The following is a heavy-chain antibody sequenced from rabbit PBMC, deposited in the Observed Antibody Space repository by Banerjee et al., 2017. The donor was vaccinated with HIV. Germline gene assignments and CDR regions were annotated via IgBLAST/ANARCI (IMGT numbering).Heavy chain of an antibody. V-gene: IGHV1S45*01. CDR2: IYGGSTGTT. Sequence: QEQLEESGGGLVQPEGSLTLTCTASGFSFSSSYYMCWVRQAPGKGLEWIACIYGGSTGTTYYASWAKGRFTLSKTSSTTVTLQMTSLTAADTAAYFCARAPDGGVSGYYTLDLWGPGTLVTVS. D-gene: IGHD1-1*01. J-gene: IGHJ4*01. CDR3: ARAPDGGVSGYYTLDL. CDR1: GFSFSSSYY.